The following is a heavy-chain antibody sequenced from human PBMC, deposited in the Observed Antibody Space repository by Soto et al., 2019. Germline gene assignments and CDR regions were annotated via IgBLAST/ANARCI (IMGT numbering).Heavy chain of an antibody. J-gene: IGHJ5*01. CDR2: INHSGTT. CDR1: GGSLSGYY. Sequence: SENLSLTCAVYGGSLSGYYWSWIRQPPGKGLEWIGEINHSGTTNYNPSLKSRVTISVDTSKNQFSLKLSSVTAADTAVYYCARVGVRDGDYGVSRFDFWGQGILVTVSS. CDR3: ARVGVRDGDYGVSRFDF. D-gene: IGHD4-17*01. V-gene: IGHV4-34*01.